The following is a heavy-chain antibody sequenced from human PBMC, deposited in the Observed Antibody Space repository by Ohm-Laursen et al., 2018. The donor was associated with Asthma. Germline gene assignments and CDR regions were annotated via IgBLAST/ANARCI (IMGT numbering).Heavy chain of an antibody. CDR1: KFTFSNHW. J-gene: IGHJ4*02. CDR2: IKPDGTEN. V-gene: IGHV3-7*01. CDR3: AKFASEDFDY. Sequence: SLRLSCAASKFTFSNHWMNWVRQAPGKGLEWVANIKPDGTENAYLDSVRGRFTISKDNAKNSLFLQMNSLRAEDTAVYYCAKFASEDFDYWGQGTLVTVSS.